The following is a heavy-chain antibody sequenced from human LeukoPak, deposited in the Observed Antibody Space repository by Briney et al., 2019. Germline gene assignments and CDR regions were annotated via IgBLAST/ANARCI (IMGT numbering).Heavy chain of an antibody. CDR3: ARDLIPRRDGYNLFDY. D-gene: IGHD5-24*01. V-gene: IGHV1-18*01. CDR1: GYTFTSYG. J-gene: IGHJ4*02. CDR2: NRAYNDNT. Sequence: ASLNLSCKASGYTFTSYGISWVRQAPGQGLECMGWNRAYNDNTNYAQKLQGRVTMTTDTSTSTAYVELRGLRSDDTAVYYCARDLIPRRDGYNLFDYWGQGTLVSVSS.